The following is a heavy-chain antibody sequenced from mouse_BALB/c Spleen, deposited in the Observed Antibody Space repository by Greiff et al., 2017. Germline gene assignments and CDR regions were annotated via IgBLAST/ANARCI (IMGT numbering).Heavy chain of an antibody. CDR2: IYPGGGYT. CDR3: ARDYYGSSYYAMDY. CDR1: GYTFTNYW. J-gene: IGHJ4*01. Sequence: QVQLQQSGAELVRPGTSVKISCKASGYTFTNYWLGWVKQRPGHGLEWIGDIYPGGGYTNYNEKFKGKATLTADTSSSTAYMQLSSLTSEDSAVYFCARDYYGSSYYAMDYWGQGTSGTVSS. D-gene: IGHD1-1*01. V-gene: IGHV1-63*02.